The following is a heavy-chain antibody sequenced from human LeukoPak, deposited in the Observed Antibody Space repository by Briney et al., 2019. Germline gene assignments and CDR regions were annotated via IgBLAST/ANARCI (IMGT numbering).Heavy chain of an antibody. Sequence: GGSLRLSCTASGFSFSTSWMSWVRQTPGKGLEWVANIKKDGSEEYYVDSVKTRFTISRDNAKNSLYLQLNSLIVEDRAVYYCARLSTSVAGGDHWGQGTLVTVSS. J-gene: IGHJ4*02. CDR3: ARLSTSVAGGDH. CDR2: IKKDGSEE. CDR1: GFSFSTSW. V-gene: IGHV3-7*01. D-gene: IGHD6-19*01.